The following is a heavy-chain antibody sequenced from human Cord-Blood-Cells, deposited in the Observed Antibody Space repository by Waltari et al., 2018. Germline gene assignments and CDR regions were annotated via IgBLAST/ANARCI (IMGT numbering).Heavy chain of an antibody. Sequence: QLQLQESGPGLVKPSEPLSLTSTVSGGSISSSSYYWGWIRQPPGKGLEWIGSIYYSGSTYYNPSLKSRVTISVDTSKNQFSLKLSSVTAADTAVYYCASGIAAAGTEYFQHWGQGTLVTVSS. J-gene: IGHJ1*01. V-gene: IGHV4-39*01. CDR2: IYYSGST. D-gene: IGHD6-13*01. CDR1: GGSISSSSYY. CDR3: ASGIAAAGTEYFQH.